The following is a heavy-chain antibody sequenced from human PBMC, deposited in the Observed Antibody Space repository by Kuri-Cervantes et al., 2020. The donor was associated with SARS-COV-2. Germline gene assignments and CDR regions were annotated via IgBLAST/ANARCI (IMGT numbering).Heavy chain of an antibody. CDR1: GGSISSSSYY. J-gene: IGHJ6*03. V-gene: IGHV4-39*07. CDR2: IYYSGST. CDR3: TRVRGFDSNYCYYSYMDV. D-gene: IGHD4-11*01. Sequence: SETLSLTCTVSGGSISSSSYYWGWIRQPPGKGLEWIGSIYYSGSTYYNPSLKSRVTISVDTSKNQFSLKLSSVTAADTAVYYCTRVRGFDSNYCYYSYMDVWGKGTTVTVSS.